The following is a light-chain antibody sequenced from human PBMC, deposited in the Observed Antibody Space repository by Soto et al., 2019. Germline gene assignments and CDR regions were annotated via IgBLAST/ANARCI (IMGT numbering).Light chain of an antibody. CDR2: EVS. V-gene: IGLV2-14*01. CDR1: SSDVGGYNS. CDR3: SSYTSISTYV. J-gene: IGLJ1*01. Sequence: QSVLTQPASVSGSPGQSITISCTGASSDVGGYNSVSWYQQHPGKAPKLMIYEVSNRPSGVSYRFSGSKSGNTASLTISGLQAEDEADYYCSSYTSISTYVFGTGTKVTVL.